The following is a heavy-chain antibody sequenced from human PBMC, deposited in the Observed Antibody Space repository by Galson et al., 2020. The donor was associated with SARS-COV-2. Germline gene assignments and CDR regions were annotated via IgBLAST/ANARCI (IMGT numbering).Heavy chain of an antibody. CDR1: GGTISSGGYY. J-gene: IGHJ2*01. Sequence: SETLSLTCTVSGGTISSGGYYWSWIRQHPGKGLEWIGYIYYSGSTYYNPSLKSRVTISVDTSKNQFSLKLSSVTAADTAVYYCARDSTHSSGYYIPDSYWYFDLWGRGTLVTVSS. CDR2: IYYSGST. D-gene: IGHD3-22*01. CDR3: ARDSTHSSGYYIPDSYWYFDL. V-gene: IGHV4-31*03.